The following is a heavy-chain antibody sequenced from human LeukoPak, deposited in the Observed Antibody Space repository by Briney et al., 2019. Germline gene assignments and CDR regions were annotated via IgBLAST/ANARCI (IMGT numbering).Heavy chain of an antibody. Sequence: GGSLRLSCAASGFTFSSYVMSWVRQAPGKGLEWVSTISSSADSTYYADSVKGRFTISRDNSKNTLYLQMNSLRAEDTAVYYCAKGTTTLVVTKIDYWGQGALVTVSS. D-gene: IGHD4-23*01. J-gene: IGHJ4*02. CDR3: AKGTTTLVVTKIDY. CDR1: GFTFSSYV. V-gene: IGHV3-23*01. CDR2: ISSSADST.